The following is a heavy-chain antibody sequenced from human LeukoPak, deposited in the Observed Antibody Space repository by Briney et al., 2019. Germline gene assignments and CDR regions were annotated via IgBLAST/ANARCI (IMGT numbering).Heavy chain of an antibody. CDR2: IYDSGST. Sequence: ETLSLTCTVSGGSISSHSWNWIRQPPGKGLEWIAYIYDSGSTNYNPALKSRVTISVDTSKNQFSLKLSSVTAADTAVYYCAREGGTGAFDIWGQGTMVTVSP. CDR1: GGSISSHS. CDR3: AREGGTGAFDI. D-gene: IGHD1-14*01. V-gene: IGHV4-59*11. J-gene: IGHJ3*02.